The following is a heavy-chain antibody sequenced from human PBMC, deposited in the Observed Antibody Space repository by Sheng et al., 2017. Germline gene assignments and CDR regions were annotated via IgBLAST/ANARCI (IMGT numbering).Heavy chain of an antibody. CDR3: ARHGGIAEY. CDR1: GGSISSSSYY. D-gene: IGHD6-13*01. J-gene: IGHJ4*02. CDR2: IYYSGSH. Sequence: QLQLQESGPGLVKPSETLSLTCTVSGGSISSSSYYWGWIRQPPGKGLEWIGSIYYSGSHLLQPALKSRVTISVDTSKNQFSLKLSSVTAADTAVYYCARHGGIAEYWGQGTLVTVSS. V-gene: IGHV4-39*01.